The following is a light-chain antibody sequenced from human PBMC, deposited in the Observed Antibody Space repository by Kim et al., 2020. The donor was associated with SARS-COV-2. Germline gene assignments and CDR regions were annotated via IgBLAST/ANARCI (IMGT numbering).Light chain of an antibody. CDR3: GTWDSSLSAGV. V-gene: IGLV1-51*01. J-gene: IGLJ3*02. Sequence: QSVLTQPPSVSAAPGQRVTITCSGSSTNIGNKGVSWYQHLPGTVPKLLIYDDNKRPAGIPDRFSGSKSGTSATLAITGLQTGDEADYYCGTWDSSLSAGVFGGGTQLTVL. CDR1: STNIGNKG. CDR2: DDN.